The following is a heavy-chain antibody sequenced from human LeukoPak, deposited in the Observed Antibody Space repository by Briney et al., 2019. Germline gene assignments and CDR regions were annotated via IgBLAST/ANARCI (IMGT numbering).Heavy chain of an antibody. V-gene: IGHV3-21*01. CDR2: ISSSSSYI. Sequence: GGSLRLSCAASGFTFSSYSMNWVRQAPGKGLEWVSSISSSSSYIYYADSVKGRFTISRDNAKNSLYLQMNSLRAEDTAVYYCARMLGHYYDSSFDYWGQGTLVTVSS. J-gene: IGHJ4*02. CDR3: ARMLGHYYDSSFDY. D-gene: IGHD3-22*01. CDR1: GFTFSSYS.